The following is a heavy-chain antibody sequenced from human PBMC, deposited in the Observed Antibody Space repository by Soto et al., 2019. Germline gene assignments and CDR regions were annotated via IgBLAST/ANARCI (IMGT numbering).Heavy chain of an antibody. CDR3: ARGGALDIAMVARVNYYYTIDV. J-gene: IGHJ6*02. Sequence: QVQLVQAGAEVKKPGSSVKVSCKASGGTFRNYAISWVRQAPGQGLEWMGGIIPILATANYAQKFQGRVTITADETTSTVDIALSSLRSEDTAVSYGARGGALDIAMVARVNYYYTIDVWGQGTTVTVSS. D-gene: IGHD5-18*01. CDR2: IIPILATA. CDR1: GGTFRNYA. V-gene: IGHV1-69*01.